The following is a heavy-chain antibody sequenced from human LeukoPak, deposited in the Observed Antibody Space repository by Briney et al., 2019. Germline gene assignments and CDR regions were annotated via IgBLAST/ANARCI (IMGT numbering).Heavy chain of an antibody. CDR2: IKEDGREK. V-gene: IGHV3-7*05. CDR1: GFTFSSHW. D-gene: IGHD1-26*01. J-gene: IGHJ4*02. Sequence: GGSLRLSCAASGFTFSSHWMNWVRQAPGKGLEWVANIKEDGREKYYVDSVKGRFTISRENAKNSLCLQMNSLRAEDTAIYYCVRSGGYWGQGTLVTVSS. CDR3: VRSGGY.